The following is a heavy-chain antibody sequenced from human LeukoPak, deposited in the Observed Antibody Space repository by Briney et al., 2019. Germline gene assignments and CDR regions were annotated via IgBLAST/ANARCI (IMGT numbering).Heavy chain of an antibody. D-gene: IGHD4-17*01. V-gene: IGHV1-69*04. J-gene: IGHJ6*02. CDR3: AGSVTTSYYYYGMDV. Sequence: ASLKVSCKAAGCTFISYAISGVRQARGQGLEWMGRIIPILGIANYAQKFQGRVTITADKSTSTAYMELSSLRSEDTAVYYCAGSVTTSYYYYGMDVWGQGTTVPVSS. CDR2: IIPILGIA. CDR1: GCTFISYA.